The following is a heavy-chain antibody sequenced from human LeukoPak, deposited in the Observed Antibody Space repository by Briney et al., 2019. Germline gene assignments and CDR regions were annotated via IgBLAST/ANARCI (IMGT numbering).Heavy chain of an antibody. J-gene: IGHJ4*02. CDR3: ASPRGSSPFDY. V-gene: IGHV4-39*07. CDR2: MYYSGST. Sequence: KASETLSLTCTVSGGSISSNNYYWGWIRQPPGKGLEWIGSMYYSGSTYYNPSLKSRVTISVDTSKNQFSLKLSSVTAADTAVYYCASPRGSSPFDYWGQGTLVTVSS. CDR1: GGSISSNNYY. D-gene: IGHD6-13*01.